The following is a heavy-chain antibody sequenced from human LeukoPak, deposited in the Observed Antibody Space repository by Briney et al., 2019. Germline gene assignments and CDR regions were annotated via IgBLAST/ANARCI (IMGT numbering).Heavy chain of an antibody. V-gene: IGHV3-23*01. J-gene: IGHJ4*02. CDR2: ISGSGGST. CDR3: AKDPSAGYCSGGSCYNY. Sequence: GGSLRLSCAASGFTFSSYAMSWVRQAPGKGLEWVSAISGSGGSTYYADSVKGRFTISRDNSKNTLYLQMNSLRAEDTAVYYCAKDPSAGYCSGGSCYNYWDQGTLVTVSS. CDR1: GFTFSSYA. D-gene: IGHD2-15*01.